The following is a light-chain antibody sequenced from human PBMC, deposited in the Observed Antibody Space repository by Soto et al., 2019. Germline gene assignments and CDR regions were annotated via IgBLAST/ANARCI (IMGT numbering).Light chain of an antibody. CDR3: HQYGSSPLT. CDR2: GAS. V-gene: IGKV3-20*01. Sequence: EIVLTQSPGTLSLSPGERATLSCRASQSVTSSYLAWYQQKPGQAPRLLIYGASSRATGIPDRFSGSRSGTDFTLTISRLEPEDFEVYYCHQYGSSPLTFGGGTKVEIK. CDR1: QSVTSSY. J-gene: IGKJ4*01.